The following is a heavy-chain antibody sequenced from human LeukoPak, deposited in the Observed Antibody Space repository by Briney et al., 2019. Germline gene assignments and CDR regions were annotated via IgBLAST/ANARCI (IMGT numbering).Heavy chain of an antibody. V-gene: IGHV3-13*01. Sequence: GGSLRLSCAASGFTFSKFDMHWVRQLPGKGLEWVSTIDTHGDVEYRDSVQGRFIISRENAENSLFLQMNSLRAGDTAVYYCARVSPGSSWHYYDLWGQGTLVTVSS. CDR1: GFTFSKFD. CDR2: IDTHGDV. D-gene: IGHD3-10*01. CDR3: ARVSPGSSWHYYDL. J-gene: IGHJ5*02.